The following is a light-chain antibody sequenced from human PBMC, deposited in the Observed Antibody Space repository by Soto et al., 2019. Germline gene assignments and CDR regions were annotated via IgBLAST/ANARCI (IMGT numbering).Light chain of an antibody. CDR1: SSNIGNSY. J-gene: IGLJ3*02. Sequence: QSVLTQPPSVSAGPGQKVTISCSGRSSNIGNSYVSWYQQLPGTAPKLLIYDNNKRPSGIPDRFSGSKSGTSATLGITGLQTGDEADYYCGTWDSSLSAGVFGGGTQLTVL. CDR3: GTWDSSLSAGV. V-gene: IGLV1-51*01. CDR2: DNN.